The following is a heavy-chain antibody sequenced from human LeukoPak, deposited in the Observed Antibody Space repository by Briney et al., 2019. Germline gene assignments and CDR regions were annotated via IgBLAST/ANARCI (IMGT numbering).Heavy chain of an antibody. CDR1: GFTFSSYW. V-gene: IGHV3-7*01. CDR3: ARDSGPLDY. CDR2: INKDGSEK. D-gene: IGHD2-15*01. J-gene: IGHJ4*02. Sequence: PGGSLRLSCTASGFTFSSYWMSWVRQAPGKGLEWVANINKDGSEKYYVDSVKGRFTISRDNAKNSLHPQMNSLRAEDTAVYYCARDSGPLDYWGQGTLVTVSS.